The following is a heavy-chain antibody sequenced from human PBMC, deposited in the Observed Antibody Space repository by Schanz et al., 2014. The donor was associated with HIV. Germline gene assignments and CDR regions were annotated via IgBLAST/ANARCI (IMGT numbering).Heavy chain of an antibody. V-gene: IGHV3-33*08. D-gene: IGHD2-21*02. CDR2: IWYDGSYK. CDR1: GFTFSSSG. Sequence: QVQLVESGGGVVQPGRSLRLSCAASGFTFSSSGMHWVRQAPGKGLQWVAVIWYDGSYKYYADSVKGRFTISRDNPKNTLYLQITSLRAEDTAIYYCARAGVTDRFDHWGQGTLVTVSS. J-gene: IGHJ4*02. CDR3: ARAGVTDRFDH.